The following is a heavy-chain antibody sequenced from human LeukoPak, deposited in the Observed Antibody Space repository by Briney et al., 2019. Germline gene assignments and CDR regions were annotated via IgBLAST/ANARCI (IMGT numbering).Heavy chain of an antibody. J-gene: IGHJ4*02. CDR3: ARDGESSGSDDFDY. CDR1: GYIFTDYY. V-gene: IGHV1-2*02. Sequence: ASVKVSCKASGYIFTDYYMHWVRQAPGQGLEWMGWINPNSGDTNYAQRFQGRVTMTRDTSIGTAYMELSRLRSDDTAPYYCARDGESSGSDDFDYWGQGTLVTVSS. D-gene: IGHD1-26*01. CDR2: INPNSGDT.